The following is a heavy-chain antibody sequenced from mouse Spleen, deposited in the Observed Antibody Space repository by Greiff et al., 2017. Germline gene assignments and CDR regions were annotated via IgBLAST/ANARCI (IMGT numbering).Heavy chain of an antibody. CDR1: GYTFTSYW. CDR2: IDPSDSYT. CDR3: ARSGYDYDRVDWYFDV. Sequence: QVQLQQSGAELVMPGASVKLSCKASGYTFTSYWMHWVKQRPGQGLEWIGEIDPSDSYTNYNQKFKGKATLTVDKSSSTAYMQLSSLTSEDSAVYYCARSGYDYDRVDWYFDVWGTGTTVTVSS. V-gene: IGHV1-69*01. J-gene: IGHJ1*03. D-gene: IGHD2-4*01.